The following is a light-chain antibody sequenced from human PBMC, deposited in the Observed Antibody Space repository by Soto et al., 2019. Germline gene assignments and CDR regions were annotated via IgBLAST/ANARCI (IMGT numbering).Light chain of an antibody. CDR2: DVS. V-gene: IGLV2-11*01. CDR1: SSDVGGYNY. Sequence: QSVLTQPRSVSGSPGQSVTISCTGTSSDVGGYNYVSWYQQHPGKAPKLMIYDVSKRPSGVPDRFSGSKSGNTASLTISGLQAEDEADYSCCSYAGSYVFGGGTKLTVL. CDR3: CSYAGSYV. J-gene: IGLJ2*01.